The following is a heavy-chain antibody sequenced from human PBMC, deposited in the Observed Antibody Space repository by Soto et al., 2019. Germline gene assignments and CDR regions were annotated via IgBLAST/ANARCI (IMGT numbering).Heavy chain of an antibody. CDR1: GYTFTSYY. CDR2: INPSGGST. D-gene: IGHD2-15*01. J-gene: IGHJ4*02. CDR3: AREGSSMVVAATWFHSNFDY. Sequence: ASVKVSCKASGYTFTSYYMHWVRQAPGQGLEWMGIINPSGGSTSYAQKFQGRVTMTRDTSTSTVYMELSSLRSEDTAVYYCAREGSSMVVAATWFHSNFDYWGQGTLVTVSS. V-gene: IGHV1-46*01.